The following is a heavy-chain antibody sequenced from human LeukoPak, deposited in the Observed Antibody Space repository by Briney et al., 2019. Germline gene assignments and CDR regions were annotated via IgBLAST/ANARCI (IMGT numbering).Heavy chain of an antibody. Sequence: GGSLRLSCAASGFTVSSNYMTWVRQAPGKGLEWVSLIYTSGSTKYADSVKGRFTISRDNSKNTLYLQMNSLRAEDTAVYYCATESRKDVEYWGQGTLVTVSS. CDR2: IYTSGST. CDR3: ATESRKDVEY. J-gene: IGHJ4*02. V-gene: IGHV3-53*01. CDR1: GFTVSSNY. D-gene: IGHD3-10*01.